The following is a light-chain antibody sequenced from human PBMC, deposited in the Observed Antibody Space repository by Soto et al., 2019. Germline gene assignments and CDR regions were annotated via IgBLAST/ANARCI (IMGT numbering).Light chain of an antibody. Sequence: IQMTQSPSSLSASLGDRVTITCRPSESISNALNWFQQRPGKAPRLLIYDTFTLQSGVPSRFSGSVSGTEFSLTISSLQAGDSAIYYCQQSFTTPWTFGQGTKVEI. J-gene: IGKJ1*01. CDR1: ESISNA. V-gene: IGKV1-39*01. CDR2: DTF. CDR3: QQSFTTPWT.